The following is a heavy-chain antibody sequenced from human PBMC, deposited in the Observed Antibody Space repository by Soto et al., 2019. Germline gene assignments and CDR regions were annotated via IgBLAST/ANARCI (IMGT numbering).Heavy chain of an antibody. J-gene: IGHJ4*02. Sequence: PGGSLRLSCAASGFTFSSYEMDWVRQAPGKGLEWVSYISSGSTIYYADSVKGRFTISRDNAKNSLYLQMNSLRAEDTAVYYCARGLNRGQYYYGSGSYSDYFDYWGQGTLVTVSS. V-gene: IGHV3-48*03. CDR3: ARGLNRGQYYYGSGSYSDYFDY. CDR2: ISSGSTI. CDR1: GFTFSSYE. D-gene: IGHD3-10*01.